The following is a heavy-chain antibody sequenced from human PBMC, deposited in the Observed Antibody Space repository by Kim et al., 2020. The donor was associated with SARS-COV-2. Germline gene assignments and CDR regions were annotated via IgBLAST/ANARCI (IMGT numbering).Heavy chain of an antibody. Sequence: GGSLRLSCAASGFTFSSYGMHWVRQAPGKGLEWVAVIWYDGSNKYYADSVKGRFTISRDNSKNTLYLQMNSLRAEDTAVYYCGSGYYRGPIDYWGQGTLVTVSS. CDR1: GFTFSSYG. V-gene: IGHV3-33*01. J-gene: IGHJ4*02. D-gene: IGHD3-22*01. CDR2: IWYDGSNK. CDR3: GSGYYRGPIDY.